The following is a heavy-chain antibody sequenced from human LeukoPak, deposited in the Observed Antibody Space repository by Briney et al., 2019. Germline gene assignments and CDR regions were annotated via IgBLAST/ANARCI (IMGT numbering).Heavy chain of an antibody. V-gene: IGHV1-58*02. D-gene: IGHD3-3*01. J-gene: IGHJ4*02. CDR3: AADRKGSGANDY. CDR1: GFTFTSSA. CDR2: IVVGSGNT. Sequence: SVKVSCKAPGFTFTSSAMQWVRQARGQRLEWIGWIVVGSGNTNYAQKFQERVTITRDMSTSTAYMELSSLRSEDTAVYYCAADRKGSGANDYWGQGTLVTVSS.